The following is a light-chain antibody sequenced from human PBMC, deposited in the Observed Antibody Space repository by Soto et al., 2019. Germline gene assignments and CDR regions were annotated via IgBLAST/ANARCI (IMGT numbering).Light chain of an antibody. V-gene: IGKV3-11*01. CDR2: DAY. CDR3: QQRHMWPIT. CDR1: QSFRGM. Sequence: EVVLTQSPFTLSLSPGERATLSCRASQSFRGMLAWYQQKPGQAPRLLIYDAYNRATGIPPRFSGSGSGTDFTLNISSLEPEDSAVYYCQQRHMWPITFGQWKRLEIK. J-gene: IGKJ5*01.